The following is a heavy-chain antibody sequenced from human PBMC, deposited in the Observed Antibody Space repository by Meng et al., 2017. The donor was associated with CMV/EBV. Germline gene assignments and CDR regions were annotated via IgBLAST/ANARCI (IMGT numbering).Heavy chain of an antibody. J-gene: IGHJ4*02. Sequence: GESLKISCAASGFTFSSYGMHWVRQAPGKGLEWVAFIRYDGSNKYYADSVKGRFTISRDNSKNTLYLQMNSLRAEDTAVYYCARVGGRPYYDFWSGYHRPPDYWGQGTLVTVSS. CDR2: IRYDGSNK. D-gene: IGHD3-3*01. V-gene: IGHV3-30*02. CDR1: GFTFSSYG. CDR3: ARVGGRPYYDFWSGYHRPPDY.